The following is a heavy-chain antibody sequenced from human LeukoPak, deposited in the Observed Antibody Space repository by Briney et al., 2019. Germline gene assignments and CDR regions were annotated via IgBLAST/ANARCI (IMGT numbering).Heavy chain of an antibody. V-gene: IGHV4-59*01. CDR3: ARDRSAFRAAAKYYNYGMDV. D-gene: IGHD6-13*01. CDR1: GGSISSYY. Sequence: SETLSLTCTVSGGSISSYYWSWIRQPPGKGLEWIGYIYYSGSTNYNPSLKSRVTISVDTSKNQFSLKLSSVTAADTAVYYCARDRSAFRAAAKYYNYGMDVWGQGTTVTVSS. CDR2: IYYSGST. J-gene: IGHJ6*02.